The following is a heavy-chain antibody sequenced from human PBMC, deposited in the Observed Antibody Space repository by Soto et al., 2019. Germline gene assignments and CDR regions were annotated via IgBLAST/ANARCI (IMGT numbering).Heavy chain of an antibody. CDR2: INSDGSGT. V-gene: IGHV3-74*01. Sequence: GGSLRLSCAASGFTFSSYWMHWARQVPGKGQVWVSGINSDGSGTRYADSVKGRFNISRDNAKNTLYLQMNSLRAEDTAVYYCARAPRGGCDSTNCYSWFDPWGQGTLVTVSS. CDR1: GFTFSSYW. D-gene: IGHD2-2*01. CDR3: ARAPRGGCDSTNCYSWFDP. J-gene: IGHJ5*02.